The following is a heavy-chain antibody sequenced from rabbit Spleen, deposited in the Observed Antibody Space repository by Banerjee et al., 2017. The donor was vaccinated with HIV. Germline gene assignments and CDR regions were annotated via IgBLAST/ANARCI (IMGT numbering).Heavy chain of an antibody. D-gene: IGHD1-1*01. J-gene: IGHJ4*01. CDR2: IDPVFGIT. CDR1: GFTLSSYY. CDR3: ARDLAAWNSGSCAFNL. Sequence: HLKESGGGLVQPGGSLKLSCTASGFTLSSYYMNWVRQAPGKGLEWIGYIDPVFGITYYANWVNGRFSISRENAQNTAFLQMTSLTAADTATYSCARDLAAWNSGSCAFNLWGQGTLVTVS. V-gene: IGHV1S7*01.